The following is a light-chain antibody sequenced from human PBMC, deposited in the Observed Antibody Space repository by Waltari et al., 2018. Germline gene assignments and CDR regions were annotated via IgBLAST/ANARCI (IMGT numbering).Light chain of an antibody. CDR1: SSNVEINY. CDR3: ATWDVSLSGWV. Sequence: QSVLTQPPSASATPGQRVTISCSGSSSNVEINYVYWYQQLPGTAPQLLIYRNKQRPAGVPDRFSGAKSGTSASLPISGLRSEDEADYYCATWDVSLSGWVFGGGTKLTVL. CDR2: RNK. V-gene: IGLV1-47*01. J-gene: IGLJ3*02.